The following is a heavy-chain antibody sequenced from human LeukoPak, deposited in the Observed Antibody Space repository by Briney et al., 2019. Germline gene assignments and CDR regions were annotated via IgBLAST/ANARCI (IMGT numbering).Heavy chain of an antibody. CDR3: ARGPPNWGFDY. CDR1: RYTFTSYD. CDR2: MSSNSDNT. J-gene: IGHJ4*02. D-gene: IGHD7-27*01. Sequence: ASVKVSCKASRYTFTSYDINWVRQATGQGFEWMGWMSSNSDNTGYAQKFQGRVTMTRSTSMSTAYMELSSLRSEDTAVYYCARGPPNWGFDYWGQGTLVTVSS. V-gene: IGHV1-8*01.